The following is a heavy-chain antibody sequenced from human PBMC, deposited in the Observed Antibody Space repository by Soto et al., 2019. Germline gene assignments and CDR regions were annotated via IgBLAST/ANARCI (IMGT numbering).Heavy chain of an antibody. J-gene: IGHJ4*02. CDR2: ISSSSSYI. V-gene: IGHV3-21*01. CDR1: GFTFSSYS. CDR3: AKADSRMVRGATDY. Sequence: EVQLVESGGGLVKPGGSLRLSCAASGFTFSSYSMNWVRQAPGKGLEWVSSISSSSSYIYYADSVKGRFTISRDNAKNSLYLQMNSLRAEDTAVYYCAKADSRMVRGATDYWGQGTLVTVSS. D-gene: IGHD3-10*01.